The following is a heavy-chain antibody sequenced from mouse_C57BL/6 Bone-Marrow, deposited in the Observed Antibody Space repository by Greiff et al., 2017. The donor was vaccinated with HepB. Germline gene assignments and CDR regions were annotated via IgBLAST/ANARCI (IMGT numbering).Heavy chain of an antibody. CDR2: ISYDGSN. CDR1: GYSITSGYY. Sequence: EVKVEESGPGLVKPSQSLSLTCSVTGYSITSGYYWNWIRQFPGNKLEWMGYISYDGSNNYNPSLKNRISITRDTSKNQFFLKLNSVTTEDTATYYCARVCGYYPMDYWGQGTSVTVSS. CDR3: ARVCGYYPMDY. J-gene: IGHJ4*01. V-gene: IGHV3-6*01.